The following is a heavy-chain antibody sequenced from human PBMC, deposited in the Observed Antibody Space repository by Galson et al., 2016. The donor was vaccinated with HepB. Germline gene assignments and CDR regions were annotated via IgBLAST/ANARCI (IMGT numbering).Heavy chain of an antibody. D-gene: IGHD2-2*01. CDR1: AFTFNNYA. CDR2: ISGSGGTT. J-gene: IGHJ3*02. V-gene: IGHV3-23*01. Sequence: SLRLSCAASAFTFNNYAMSWVRQAPGKGLEWLSAISGSGGTTYYADSVKGRFTISRDNSKNTLYRQMNSLRAEDTAVYYCAKERLPGAMPVDAFHIWGQGTMVTVS. CDR3: AKERLPGAMPVDAFHI.